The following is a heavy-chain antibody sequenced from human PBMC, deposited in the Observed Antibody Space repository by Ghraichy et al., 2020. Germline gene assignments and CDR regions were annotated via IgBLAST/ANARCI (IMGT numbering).Heavy chain of an antibody. J-gene: IGHJ5*02. D-gene: IGHD3-16*01. CDR1: GGSFSGYY. CDR3: ARGLSGLGKGLGWFDP. V-gene: IGHV4-34*01. Sequence: SETLSLTCAVYGGSFSGYYWSWIRQPPGKGLEWIGEINHSGSTNYNPSLKSRVTISVDTSKNQFSLKLSSVTAADTAVYYCARGLSGLGKGLGWFDPWGQGTLVTVSS. CDR2: INHSGST.